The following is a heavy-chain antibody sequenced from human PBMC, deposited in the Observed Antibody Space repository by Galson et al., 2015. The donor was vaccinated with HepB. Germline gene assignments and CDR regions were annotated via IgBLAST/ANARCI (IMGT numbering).Heavy chain of an antibody. Sequence: SLRLSCAASGFTFDDYAMHWVRQGPGKGLEWVSGISWNSGNIVYADSVKGRFTISRDNAKNSLYLQMNSLRAEDTAFYYCAKGMDNSGYYPSYFDYWGQGTLVTVSS. D-gene: IGHD3-22*01. V-gene: IGHV3-9*01. CDR3: AKGMDNSGYYPSYFDY. CDR2: ISWNSGNI. J-gene: IGHJ4*02. CDR1: GFTFDDYA.